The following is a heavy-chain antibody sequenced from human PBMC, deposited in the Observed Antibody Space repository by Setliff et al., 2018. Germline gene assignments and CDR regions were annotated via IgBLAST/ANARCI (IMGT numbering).Heavy chain of an antibody. Sequence: SETLSLTCTVSGGSISSGSYYWSWIRQPAGKGLEWIGHIYTSGSTNYNPSLKSRVTISVDTSKNQFSLKLSSVTAADTAVYYCAREGGVYYDFWSGYLDYWGQGTLVTVSS. D-gene: IGHD3-3*01. J-gene: IGHJ4*02. CDR2: IYTSGST. CDR1: GGSISSGSYY. CDR3: AREGGVYYDFWSGYLDY. V-gene: IGHV4-61*09.